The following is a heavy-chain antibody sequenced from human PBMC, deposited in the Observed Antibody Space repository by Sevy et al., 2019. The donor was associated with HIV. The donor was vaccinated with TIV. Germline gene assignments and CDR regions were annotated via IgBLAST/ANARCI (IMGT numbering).Heavy chain of an antibody. CDR3: ARGPRSGYYTLDY. D-gene: IGHD3-3*01. CDR2: ISYDGSNK. CDR1: GFTFSSYA. V-gene: IGHV3-30-3*01. J-gene: IGHJ4*02. Sequence: GGSLRLSCAASGFTFSSYAMHWVRQAPGKGLEWVAVISYDGSNKYYADSVKGRFTISRDNSKNTRYLQMNSLRAEDTAVYYCARGPRSGYYTLDYWGQGTLVTVSS.